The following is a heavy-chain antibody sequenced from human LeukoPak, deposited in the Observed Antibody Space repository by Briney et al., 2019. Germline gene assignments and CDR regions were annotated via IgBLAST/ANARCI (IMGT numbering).Heavy chain of an antibody. V-gene: IGHV1-18*01. CDR2: ISAYNGNT. J-gene: IGHJ4*02. CDR3: ARVGAYCTSTSCLDY. Sequence: ASVKVSCKASGYTFTNYGISWVRQAPGQGLEWMEWISAYNGNTNYAQKLQGRVTMTTDTSTSTACMELRSLTSDDTAVYYCARVGAYCTSTSCLDYWGQGTLVTVSS. CDR1: GYTFTNYG. D-gene: IGHD2-2*01.